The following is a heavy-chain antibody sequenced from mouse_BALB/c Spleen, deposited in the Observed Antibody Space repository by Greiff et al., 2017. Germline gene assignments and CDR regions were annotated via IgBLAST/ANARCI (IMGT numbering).Heavy chain of an antibody. Sequence: LVKTGASVKISCKASGYSFTGYYMHWVKQSHGKSLEWIGYISCYNGATSYNQKFKGKATFTVDTSSSTAYMQFNSLTSEDSAVYYCARGRDYGNYYAMDYWGQGTSVTVSS. CDR2: ISCYNGAT. J-gene: IGHJ4*01. D-gene: IGHD2-1*01. CDR1: GYSFTGYY. CDR3: ARGRDYGNYYAMDY. V-gene: IGHV1S34*01.